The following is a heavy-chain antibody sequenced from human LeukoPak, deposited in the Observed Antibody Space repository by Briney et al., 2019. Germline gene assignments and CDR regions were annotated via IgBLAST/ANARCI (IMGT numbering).Heavy chain of an antibody. CDR2: ISPSGDIT. J-gene: IGHJ4*02. CDR3: ARGGGNSYFDY. V-gene: IGHV3-23*01. Sequence: GGTLRLSCAASGFTFSNHGMNWVRQAPGKGLEWVSGISPSGDITYYADSVKGRFTISRDNSKNTFHLQMNSLRAEDTAVYYCARGGGNSYFDYWGQGTLATVSS. D-gene: IGHD4-23*01. CDR1: GFTFSNHG.